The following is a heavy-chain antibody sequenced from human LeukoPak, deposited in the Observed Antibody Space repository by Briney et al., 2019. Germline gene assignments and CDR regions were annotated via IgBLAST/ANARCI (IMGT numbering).Heavy chain of an antibody. V-gene: IGHV4-39*01. CDR1: GVSISSSNSY. CDR2: IYYSGNT. D-gene: IGHD3/OR15-3a*01. J-gene: IGHJ4*02. Sequence: SETLSLTCTVSGVSISSSNSYWGWIRQPPVKGLEWIGSIYYSGNTYYNASLKSQVSISIDTSKNQFSLRLTSVTAADTAVYYCARQTGSGLFIPPGGQGTLVTVSS. CDR3: ARQTGSGLFIPP.